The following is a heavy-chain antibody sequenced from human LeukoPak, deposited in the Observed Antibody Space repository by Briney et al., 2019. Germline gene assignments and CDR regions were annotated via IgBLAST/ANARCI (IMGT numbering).Heavy chain of an antibody. CDR1: GGSISSYY. J-gene: IGHJ6*02. Sequence: SETLSLTCTVSGGSISSYYWSWIRQPPGKGLEWIGYIYYSGSTNYIPSLKRRVTISVDTSKNQFSLKRSSVPGADTAVYYCARDYYDSSGYYYYYCGMDVWGQATTVGVSS. D-gene: IGHD3-22*01. CDR3: ARDYYDSSGYYYYYCGMDV. V-gene: IGHV4-59*12. CDR2: IYYSGST.